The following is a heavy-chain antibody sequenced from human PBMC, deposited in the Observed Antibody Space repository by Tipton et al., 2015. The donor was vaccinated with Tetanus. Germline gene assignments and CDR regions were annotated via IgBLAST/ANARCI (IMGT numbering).Heavy chain of an antibody. CDR2: ISYDGSLT. V-gene: IGHV3-30*18. Sequence: SLRLSCAASGFSFRTCGMHWVRQAPGKGLEWVAVISYDGSLTYYAASVRGRFTISRDNSKNTLFLQMNSLRAEDTALYYCAKVPYAYDSRGPFDSWRQGTLVIVSS. D-gene: IGHD3-22*01. J-gene: IGHJ4*02. CDR1: GFSFRTCG. CDR3: AKVPYAYDSRGPFDS.